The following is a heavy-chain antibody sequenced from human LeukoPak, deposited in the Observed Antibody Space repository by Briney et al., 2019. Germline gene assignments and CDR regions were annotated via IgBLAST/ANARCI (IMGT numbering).Heavy chain of an antibody. V-gene: IGHV3-48*01. CDR2: ISSSSSTI. D-gene: IGHD5-24*01. CDR3: ARESDGMYYYYYYMDV. Sequence: GGSLRLSCAASGFTFSSYSMNWVRQAPGKGLEWVSYISSSSSTIYYADSVKGRFTISRDNAKNSLYLQMNSLRAEATAVYYCARESDGMYYYYYYMDVWGKGTTVTLSS. J-gene: IGHJ6*03. CDR1: GFTFSSYS.